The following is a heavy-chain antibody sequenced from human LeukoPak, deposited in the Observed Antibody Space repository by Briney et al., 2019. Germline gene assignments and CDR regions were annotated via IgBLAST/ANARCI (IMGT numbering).Heavy chain of an antibody. D-gene: IGHD2-15*01. CDR3: ASSRLGYCSGGSCYRYWYFDL. J-gene: IGHJ2*01. CDR2: INHSGST. V-gene: IGHV4-34*01. CDR1: GGSFSGYY. Sequence: KPSETLSLTCAVYGGSFSGYYWSWIRQPPGKGLEWIGEINHSGSTNYNPSLKSRVTISVDTSKNQFSLKLSSVTAADTAVYYCASSRLGYCSGGSCYRYWYFDLWGRGTLVTVFS.